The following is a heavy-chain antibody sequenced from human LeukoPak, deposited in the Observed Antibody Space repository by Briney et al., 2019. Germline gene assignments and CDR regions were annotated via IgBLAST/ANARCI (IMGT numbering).Heavy chain of an antibody. CDR1: GYTFTSYD. J-gene: IGHJ4*02. D-gene: IGHD4-23*01. V-gene: IGHV1-8*01. CDR2: MSPNSGNT. Sequence: ASVKVSCKASGYTFTSYDIYWLRQAPGQGPEWMGWMSPNSGNTGSARRFQGRVTMTRDTSMSSAYMELSNLRPEDTAVYYCARGSFSRWTTQSYFDYWGQGTLVTVSS. CDR3: ARGSFSRWTTQSYFDY.